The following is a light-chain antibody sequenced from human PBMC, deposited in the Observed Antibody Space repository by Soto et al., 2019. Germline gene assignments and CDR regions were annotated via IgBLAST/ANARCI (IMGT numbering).Light chain of an antibody. J-gene: IGKJ5*01. CDR1: QTISSY. Sequence: DIQMTQAPSSLAAPVGDRVTITWRASQTISSYLNWYQQKPGKAPKLLIYAASSLQSGVPSRFSGSRSGTDFTLTISSLQPEDFATYYCQQSYSNPITFGQGTRLEIK. CDR3: QQSYSNPIT. CDR2: AAS. V-gene: IGKV1-39*01.